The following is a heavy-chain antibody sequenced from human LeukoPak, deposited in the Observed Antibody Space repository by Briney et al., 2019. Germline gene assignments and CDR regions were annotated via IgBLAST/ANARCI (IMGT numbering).Heavy chain of an antibody. V-gene: IGHV4-59*01. J-gene: IGHJ6*02. Sequence: PSETLSLTCTVSGGSISGYYYNWIRQPPGKGLEWIGYIYYSGSTNYNPSLKSRVTISVDTSKNQFSLKLSSVTAADTAVYYCARETYYYDSSGYYYYYYGMDVWGQGTTVTVSS. CDR1: GGSISGYY. CDR2: IYYSGST. CDR3: ARETYYYDSSGYYYYYYGMDV. D-gene: IGHD3-22*01.